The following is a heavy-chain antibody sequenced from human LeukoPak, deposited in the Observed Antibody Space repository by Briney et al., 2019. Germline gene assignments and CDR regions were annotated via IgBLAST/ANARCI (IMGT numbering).Heavy chain of an antibody. CDR1: GGTFSSYA. V-gene: IGHV1-69*13. CDR3: ARDQVELLPPQYYYYGMDV. Sequence: SVKVSCKASGGTFSSYAISWVRQAPGQGLERMGGIIPIFGTANYAQKFQGRVTITADESTSTAYMELSSLRSEDTAVYYCARDQVELLPPQYYYYGMDVWGQGTTVTVSS. D-gene: IGHD3-10*01. J-gene: IGHJ6*02. CDR2: IIPIFGTA.